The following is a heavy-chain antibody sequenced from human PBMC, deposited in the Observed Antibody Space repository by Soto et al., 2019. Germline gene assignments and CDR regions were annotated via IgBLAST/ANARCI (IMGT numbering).Heavy chain of an antibody. CDR1: GFTFGDYA. D-gene: IGHD4-17*01. CDR2: IRSKAYGGTT. V-gene: IGHV3-49*03. Sequence: QSGGSLRLSCTASGFTFGDYAMNWFRQAPGKGLEWVGFIRSKAYGGTTEYAASVKGRFTISRDDSKSIAYLQMNSLKTEDTAVYYCTEALTSDRPDWGRGTRVTVSS. CDR3: TEALTSDRPD. J-gene: IGHJ4*02.